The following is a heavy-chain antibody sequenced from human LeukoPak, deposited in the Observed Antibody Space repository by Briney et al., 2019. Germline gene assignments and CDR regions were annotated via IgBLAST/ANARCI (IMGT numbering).Heavy chain of an antibody. CDR2: ISAYNGNT. V-gene: IGHV1-18*01. J-gene: IGHJ6*03. Sequence: ASVKVSCKASGYTFTSYGISWVRQAPGQGLEWMGWISAYNGNTNYAQELQGRVTMTTDTSTSTAYMELRSLRSDDTAVYYCARSLHYITIFGVVTQYYYYCYMDVWGKGTTVTVSS. D-gene: IGHD3-3*01. CDR3: ARSLHYITIFGVVTQYYYYCYMDV. CDR1: GYTFTSYG.